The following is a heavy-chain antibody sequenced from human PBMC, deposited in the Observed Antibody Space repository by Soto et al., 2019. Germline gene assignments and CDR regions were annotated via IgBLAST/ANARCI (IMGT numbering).Heavy chain of an antibody. CDR3: VRETPHCSGGSCYSGIIDY. Sequence: PGGSLRLSCAASGFTFSSYAMHWVRQAPGKGLEWVAVISYDGSNKYYADSVKGRFTISRDNSKNTLYLQMNSLRAEDTAVYYCVRETPHCSGGSCYSGIIDYWGQGTLVTVSS. J-gene: IGHJ4*02. V-gene: IGHV3-30-3*01. CDR1: GFTFSSYA. CDR2: ISYDGSNK. D-gene: IGHD2-15*01.